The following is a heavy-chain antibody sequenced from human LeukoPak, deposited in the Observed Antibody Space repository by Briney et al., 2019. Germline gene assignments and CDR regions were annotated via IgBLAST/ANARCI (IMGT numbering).Heavy chain of an antibody. V-gene: IGHV3-23*01. Sequence: PGGSLRLSCVVSGFTFSTYAMSWVRQAPGKGLEWVSAISGGGRNTYYAASVKGRFTISRDNSKNMLHLQMNSLRAEDTAVYYCAKDRTSMVTTGLDYWGQGTLVTVSS. CDR1: GFTFSTYA. CDR2: ISGGGRNT. CDR3: AKDRTSMVTTGLDY. D-gene: IGHD4-17*01. J-gene: IGHJ4*02.